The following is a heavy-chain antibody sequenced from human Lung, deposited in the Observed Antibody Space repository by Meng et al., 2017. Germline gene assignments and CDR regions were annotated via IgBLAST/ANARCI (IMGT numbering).Heavy chain of an antibody. J-gene: IGHJ4*02. CDR3: ARGPTTMAHDFDY. Sequence: QVQPQQWGAGLLTPADTLSLTCVVSGGSFSDYYWSWIRPPPGKGLEWIGEINHSGSTNYNPSLESRATISVDTSQNNLSLKLSSVTAADPAVYYCARGPTTMAHDFDYWGQGTLVTGSS. CDR1: GGSFSDYY. CDR2: INHSGST. V-gene: IGHV4-34*01. D-gene: IGHD4-11*01.